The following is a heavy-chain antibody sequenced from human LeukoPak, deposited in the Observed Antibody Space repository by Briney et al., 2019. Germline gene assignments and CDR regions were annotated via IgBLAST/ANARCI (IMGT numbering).Heavy chain of an antibody. V-gene: IGHV3-30-3*01. Sequence: GGSLRLSCAASGFTFSSYWMHWVRQAPGKGLEWVAVISYDGSNKYYADSVKGRFTISRDNSKNTLYLQMNGLRAEDTAVYYCARDLRYYDSSGPDYWGQGTLVTVSS. CDR2: ISYDGSNK. J-gene: IGHJ4*02. CDR3: ARDLRYYDSSGPDY. D-gene: IGHD3-22*01. CDR1: GFTFSSYW.